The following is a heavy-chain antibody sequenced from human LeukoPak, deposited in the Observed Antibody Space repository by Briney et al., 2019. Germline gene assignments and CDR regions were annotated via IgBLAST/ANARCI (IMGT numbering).Heavy chain of an antibody. CDR1: GGSISSSSYY. J-gene: IGHJ6*03. V-gene: IGHV4-39*02. CDR3: ARDGSPYYYYYMDV. CDR2: IYYSGST. Sequence: SETLSLTCTVPGGSISSSSYYWGWIRQPPGKGLEWIARIYYSGSTYYNPYLKTRVPISVATSKNHFFFKLTSVTPADRAVYYCARDGSPYYYYYMDVWGKGTTVTVSS. D-gene: IGHD1-26*01.